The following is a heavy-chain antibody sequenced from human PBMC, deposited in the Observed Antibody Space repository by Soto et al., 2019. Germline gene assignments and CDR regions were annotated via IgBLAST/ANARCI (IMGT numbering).Heavy chain of an antibody. D-gene: IGHD5-12*01. J-gene: IGHJ6*02. CDR3: ARDLLGYDLNAYYYYGMDV. Sequence: QVQLVESGGGVVQPGRSLRLSCAASGFTFSSYAMHWVRQAPGKGLEWVAVISYDGSNKYYADSVKGRFTISRDNSKNTLYLQMNSLRAEDTAVYYCARDLLGYDLNAYYYYGMDVWGQGTTVTVSS. CDR2: ISYDGSNK. CDR1: GFTFSSYA. V-gene: IGHV3-30-3*01.